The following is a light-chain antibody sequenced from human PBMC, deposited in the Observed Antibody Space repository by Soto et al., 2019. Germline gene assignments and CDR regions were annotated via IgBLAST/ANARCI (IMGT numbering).Light chain of an antibody. CDR2: SNN. Sequence: QPVLTQPPSASGTPGQRVTISCSGSSSNIGSNYVYWYQQLPGTAPKLHIYSNNQRPSGVPDRFSGSKSGTSASLAISGLRSEDEADYYCAAWDDSLSGVVFGGGTKLTVL. CDR3: AAWDDSLSGVV. V-gene: IGLV1-47*02. CDR1: SSNIGSNY. J-gene: IGLJ2*01.